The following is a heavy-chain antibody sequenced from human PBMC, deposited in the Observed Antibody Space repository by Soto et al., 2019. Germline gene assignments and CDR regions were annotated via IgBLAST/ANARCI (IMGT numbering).Heavy chain of an antibody. Sequence: GGSLRLSCAASGFTFDDYTMHWVRQAPGKGLEWVSLISWDGGSTYYADSVKGRFTISRDNSKNSLYLQMNSLRTEDTALYYCAKDFRGGYLGYYYYGMDVWGQGTTVTVSS. V-gene: IGHV3-43*01. CDR1: GFTFDDYT. D-gene: IGHD2-21*01. J-gene: IGHJ6*02. CDR2: ISWDGGST. CDR3: AKDFRGGYLGYYYYGMDV.